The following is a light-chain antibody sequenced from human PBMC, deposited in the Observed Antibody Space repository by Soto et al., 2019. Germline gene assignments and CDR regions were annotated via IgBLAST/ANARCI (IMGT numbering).Light chain of an antibody. CDR1: SSNIGSNT. CDR3: AAWDDSLNGLV. V-gene: IGLV1-44*01. CDR2: SNN. Sequence: QSVLTQPPSASGTPGQRVTISCSGSSSNIGSNTVNWYQQLPGTAPKLLIYSNNQRPSGVADRFSGSKSGTSASLAISGLQSEDEDDYYCAAWDDSLNGLVFGGGTKVTVL. J-gene: IGLJ2*01.